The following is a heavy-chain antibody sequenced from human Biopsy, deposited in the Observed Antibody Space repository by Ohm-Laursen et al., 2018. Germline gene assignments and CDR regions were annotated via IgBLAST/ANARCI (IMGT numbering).Heavy chain of an antibody. Sequence: TQTLTLTHTLSGFSLNTRGMSVTWIRQPPGKALEWLARIDWDDAKFYSESLKTRLTISKGTSENHVVLTLSDVAPVDTATYYCARIPILVVPAAIVYRHRRHLQGLDVWGQGTTVSVSS. CDR3: ARIPILVVPAAIVYRHRRHLQGLDV. J-gene: IGHJ6*02. CDR1: GFSLNTRGMS. CDR2: IDWDDAK. D-gene: IGHD2-2*02. V-gene: IGHV2-70*16.